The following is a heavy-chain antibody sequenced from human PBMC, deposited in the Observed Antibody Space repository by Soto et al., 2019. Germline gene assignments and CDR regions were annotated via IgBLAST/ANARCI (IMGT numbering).Heavy chain of an antibody. Sequence: QVQLQQWGAGLLKPSETLSLTCAVYNGSFGVYYWIWIRQPPGKGLEWIGEINHSGSTNYNPSLKRRVTLSVDTSKNQLSLKLSSVTAADTAVYYCARDSTRRGTCDIWGQGTMVTVSS. CDR1: NGSFGVYY. D-gene: IGHD2-2*01. J-gene: IGHJ3*02. V-gene: IGHV4-34*01. CDR2: INHSGST. CDR3: ARDSTRRGTCDI.